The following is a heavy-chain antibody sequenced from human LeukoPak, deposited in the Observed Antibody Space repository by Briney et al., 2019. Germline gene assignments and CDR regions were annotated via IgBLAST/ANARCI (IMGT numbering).Heavy chain of an antibody. CDR3: AKASPTHNQGAYGWFDP. V-gene: IGHV4-4*07. J-gene: IGHJ5*02. CDR2: IYTSGST. Sequence: SETLSLTCTVSGGSISGYYWSWIRQPAGKGLEWIGRIYTSGSTNYNPSLKSRVTMSVDTSKNQFSLKLSSVTAADTAVYYCAKASPTHNQGAYGWFDPWGQGTLVTVSS. D-gene: IGHD3-16*01. CDR1: GGSISGYY.